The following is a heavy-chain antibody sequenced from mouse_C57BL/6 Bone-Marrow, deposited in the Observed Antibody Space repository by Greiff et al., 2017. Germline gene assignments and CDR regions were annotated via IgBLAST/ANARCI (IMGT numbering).Heavy chain of an antibody. CDR3: ARDVHYYGSSPWFAY. CDR1: GFTFSSYA. V-gene: IGHV5-4*01. CDR2: ISDGGSYN. J-gene: IGHJ3*01. D-gene: IGHD1-1*01. Sequence: EVQVVESGGGLVKPGGSLKLSCAASGFTFSSYAMSWVRQTPEKRLEWVATISDGGSYNYYPDNVKGRFTISRDNAKNNLYLQMSHLKSEDTAMYYCARDVHYYGSSPWFAYWGQVTLVTVSA.